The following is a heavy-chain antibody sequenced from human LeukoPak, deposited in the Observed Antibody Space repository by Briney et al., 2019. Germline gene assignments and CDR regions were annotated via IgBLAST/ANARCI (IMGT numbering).Heavy chain of an antibody. J-gene: IGHJ4*02. Sequence: GGSLRLSCAAPGFTFSDYYMSWIRQAPGKGLEWVSYISSSGSTIYYADSVKGRFTISRDNAKNSLYLQMNSLRAEDTALYYCARVKYSGSYPHDYWGQGTLVTVSS. CDR1: GFTFSDYY. CDR2: ISSSGSTI. CDR3: ARVKYSGSYPHDY. D-gene: IGHD1-26*01. V-gene: IGHV3-11*04.